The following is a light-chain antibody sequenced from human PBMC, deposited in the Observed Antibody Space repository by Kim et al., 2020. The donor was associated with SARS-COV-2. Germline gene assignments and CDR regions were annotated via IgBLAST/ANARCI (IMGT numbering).Light chain of an antibody. CDR3: QAWDSSTVV. CDR1: KLGDKY. J-gene: IGLJ2*01. Sequence: ESPGQTASITCTGDKLGDKYACWYQQKPGQSPVLVIYQDSKRPSGIPERFSCSNSGNTATLTISGTHAMDEADYFCQAWDSSTVVFGGGTQLTVL. V-gene: IGLV3-1*01. CDR2: QDS.